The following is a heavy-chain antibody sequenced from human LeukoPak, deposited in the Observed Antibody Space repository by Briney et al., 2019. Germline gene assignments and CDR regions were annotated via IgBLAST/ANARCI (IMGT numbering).Heavy chain of an antibody. Sequence: ATVKISCKASGYRFSDYYIHWVQQAPGKGLEWMGRVNPKNGETMYVGKLLGRISISADMSTNTVYMELSSLRSEDTAVYYCATPNGSYFGYYYFHWWGQGTLVTVSS. J-gene: IGHJ4*02. CDR2: VNPKNGET. D-gene: IGHD3-22*01. V-gene: IGHV1-69-2*01. CDR1: GYRFSDYY. CDR3: ATPNGSYFGYYYFHW.